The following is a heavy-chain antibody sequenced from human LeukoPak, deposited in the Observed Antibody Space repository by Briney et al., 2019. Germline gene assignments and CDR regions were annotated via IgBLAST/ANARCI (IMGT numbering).Heavy chain of an antibody. D-gene: IGHD3-22*01. CDR1: GFTLSSXA. Sequence: GGXLRLSCAASGFTLSSXAXXWVRQAPXXXLEWVSGISGRSGSXXXXDSXXGRFSXXXDNSKNTLYLQMDSLRAEDTAVYYCVKGGSFDIWGQGTMVTVSS. CDR2: ISGRSGSX. V-gene: IGHV3-23*01. J-gene: IGHJ3*02. CDR3: VKGGSFDI.